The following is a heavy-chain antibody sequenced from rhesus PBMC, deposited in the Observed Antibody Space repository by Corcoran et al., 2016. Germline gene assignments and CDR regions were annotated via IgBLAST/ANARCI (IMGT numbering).Heavy chain of an antibody. Sequence: QVQLVQSGVEVKNPGASVKVSCKAYGYPFTSYSINWVRQAPGQGLEWMGWINPSNGNAAYAQKFQGRDTMTRDTSTSTAYMELSSLRSEDTAVYYCVGGMNTVTHWGQGVLVTVSS. V-gene: IGHV1-200*01. J-gene: IGHJ4*01. CDR2: INPSNGNA. D-gene: IGHD4-23*01. CDR1: GYPFTSYS. CDR3: VGGMNTVTH.